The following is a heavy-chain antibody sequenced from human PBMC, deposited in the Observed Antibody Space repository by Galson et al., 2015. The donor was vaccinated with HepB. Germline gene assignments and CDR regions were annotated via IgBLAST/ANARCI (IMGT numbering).Heavy chain of an antibody. D-gene: IGHD6-13*01. CDR2: ISSDGINK. V-gene: IGHV3-30*18. Sequence: SLRLSCAASGFTFSNYGMHWVRQAPGKGLEWVAVISSDGINKYYADSVKGRFTISRDNSKNALYLQMNSLRAEDTAVYYCAKYSSNWSHYWGQGTLVTVSS. J-gene: IGHJ4*02. CDR3: AKYSSNWSHY. CDR1: GFTFSNYG.